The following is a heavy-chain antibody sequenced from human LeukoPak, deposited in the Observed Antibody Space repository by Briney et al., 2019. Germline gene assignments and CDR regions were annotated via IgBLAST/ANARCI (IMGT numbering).Heavy chain of an antibody. CDR2: IIPIFGTA. CDR3: ARAGHYDYVWGSYRYRGLDY. V-gene: IGHV1-69*13. J-gene: IGHJ4*02. CDR1: GGTFSSYA. Sequence: ASVKVSCKASGGTFSSYAISWVRQAPGQGLEWMGGIIPIFGTANYAQKFRGRVTITADESTSTAYMELSSLRSEDTAVYYCARAGHYDYVWGSYRYRGLDYWGQGTLVTVSS. D-gene: IGHD3-16*02.